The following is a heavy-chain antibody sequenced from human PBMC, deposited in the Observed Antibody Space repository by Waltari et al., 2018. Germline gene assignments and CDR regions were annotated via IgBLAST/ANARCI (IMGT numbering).Heavy chain of an antibody. Sequence: QVQLQESGPGLVKPSETLSLTCTVSGYSISSGYYWGWIRQPPGKGLEWIGSIYHSGSTYYNPSLKSRVTISVDTSKNQFSLKLSSVTAADTAVYYCVSRAAAGTVYFDYWGQGTLVTVSS. CDR1: GYSISSGYY. J-gene: IGHJ4*02. CDR2: IYHSGST. D-gene: IGHD6-13*01. CDR3: VSRAAAGTVYFDY. V-gene: IGHV4-38-2*02.